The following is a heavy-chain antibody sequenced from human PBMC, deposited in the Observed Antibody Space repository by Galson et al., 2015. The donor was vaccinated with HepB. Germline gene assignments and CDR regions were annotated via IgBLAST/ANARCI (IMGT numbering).Heavy chain of an antibody. J-gene: IGHJ4*02. CDR3: ARDHRGRYSGYDFPID. Sequence: TLSLTCTVSGGSISSGDYYWSWIRQPPGKGLEWIGYIYYSGSTYYNPSLKSRVTISVDTSKNQFSLKLSSVTAADTAVYYCARDHRGRYSGYDFPIDWGQGTLVTVSS. CDR2: IYYSGST. CDR1: GGSISSGDYY. V-gene: IGHV4-30-4*01. D-gene: IGHD5-12*01.